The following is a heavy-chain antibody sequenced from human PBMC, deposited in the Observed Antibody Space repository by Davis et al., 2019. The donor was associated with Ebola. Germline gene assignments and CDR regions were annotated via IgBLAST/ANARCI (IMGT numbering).Heavy chain of an antibody. D-gene: IGHD2-15*01. CDR1: GYSFTSYW. Sequence: GESLKISCKGSGYSFTSYWISWVRQMPGKGLEWMGRIDPSDSYTNYSPSFQGHVTISADKSISTAYLQWSSLKASDTAMYYCATLGYCSGGSCYYYYGMDVWGQGTTVTVSS. CDR2: IDPSDSYT. CDR3: ATLGYCSGGSCYYYYGMDV. V-gene: IGHV5-10-1*01. J-gene: IGHJ6*02.